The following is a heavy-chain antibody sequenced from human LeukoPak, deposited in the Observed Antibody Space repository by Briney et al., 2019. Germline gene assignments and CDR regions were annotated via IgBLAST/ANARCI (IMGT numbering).Heavy chain of an antibody. J-gene: IGHJ4*02. CDR3: ASWGAGGNS. Sequence: QPGGSLRLSCEASGFTLSTYWMNWDRQVPGKGLDWVANINPDGSGKRYVDSVKGRFTIARDNADNSLSLQMNSLRAEDTAVYYCASWGAGGNSWGQGTLVTVSS. D-gene: IGHD3-16*01. CDR2: INPDGSGK. CDR1: GFTLSTYW. V-gene: IGHV3-7*01.